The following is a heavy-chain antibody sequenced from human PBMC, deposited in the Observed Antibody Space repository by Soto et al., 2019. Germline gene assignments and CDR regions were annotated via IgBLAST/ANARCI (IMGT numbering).Heavy chain of an antibody. D-gene: IGHD2-15*01. CDR3: ARGGRYCSGGSCYPRGPFDY. CDR2: IYYSGST. J-gene: IGHJ4*02. V-gene: IGHV4-31*03. CDR1: GGSISSGGYY. Sequence: PSETLSLTCTVSGGSISSGGYYWSWIRQHPGKGLEWIGYIYYSGSTYYNPSLKSRVTISVDTSKNQFSLKLSSVTAADTAVYYCARGGRYCSGGSCYPRGPFDYWGQGTLVTVS.